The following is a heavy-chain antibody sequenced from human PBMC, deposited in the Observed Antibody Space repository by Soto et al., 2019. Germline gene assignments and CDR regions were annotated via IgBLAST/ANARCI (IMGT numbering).Heavy chain of an antibody. Sequence: EVQLVESGGGLIQPGGSLRLSCAASGFNVSSNYMSWVRQAPGKGLEWVSVIYSGDTTYYADCVKGRFTTSRDNSKNTLYLQMNSLRAEDTAVYYCARDLRTLYGMDVWGQGTTVTVSS. CDR3: ARDLRTLYGMDV. V-gene: IGHV3-53*01. J-gene: IGHJ6*02. CDR1: GFNVSSNY. CDR2: IYSGDTT.